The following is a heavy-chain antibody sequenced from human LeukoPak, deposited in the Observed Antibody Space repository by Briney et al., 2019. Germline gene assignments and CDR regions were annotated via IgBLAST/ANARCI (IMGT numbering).Heavy chain of an antibody. CDR1: GFTFSMSW. CDR2: ISSDGSVT. V-gene: IGHV3-74*01. Sequence: PGGPLRLSCAASGFTFSMSWMNWVRQVPGQGLVWVSGISSDGSVTTYADSVKGRFTISGDNAKNTVYLQMNSLRADDTALYYCTTNYDGDSNYWGQGTLVTVSS. D-gene: IGHD2-21*02. CDR3: TTNYDGDSNY. J-gene: IGHJ4*02.